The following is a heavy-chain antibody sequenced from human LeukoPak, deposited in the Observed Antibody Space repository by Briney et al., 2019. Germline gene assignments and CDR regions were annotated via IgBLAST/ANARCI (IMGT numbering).Heavy chain of an antibody. Sequence: ASVKVSCKASGGTFSSYAISWVRQAPGQGLEWMGGIIPIFGTANYAQKFQGRVTITADESTSTAYMELSSLRSEDTAAYYCATQEWELLGILGYWGQGTLVTVSS. CDR1: GGTFSSYA. J-gene: IGHJ4*02. D-gene: IGHD1-26*01. CDR3: ATQEWELLGILGY. V-gene: IGHV1-69*13. CDR2: IIPIFGTA.